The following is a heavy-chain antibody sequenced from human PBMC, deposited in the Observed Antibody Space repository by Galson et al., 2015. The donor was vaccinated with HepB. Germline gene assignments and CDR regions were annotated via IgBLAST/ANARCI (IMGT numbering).Heavy chain of an antibody. CDR3: ARDRAGISLGAFDS. J-gene: IGHJ4*02. D-gene: IGHD3-16*01. CDR2: INQAGREK. Sequence: LRLSCAASGFTFSSFWLSWVRQAPGKGLGWVASINQAGREKHYVESVKGRFTISRDNAKKSLYLQMNSLRAGDTALYYCARDRAGISLGAFDSWGRGTLVTVSS. V-gene: IGHV3-7*01. CDR1: GFTFSSFW.